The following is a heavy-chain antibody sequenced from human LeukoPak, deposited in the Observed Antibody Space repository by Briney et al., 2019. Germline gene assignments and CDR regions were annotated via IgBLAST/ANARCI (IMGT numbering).Heavy chain of an antibody. Sequence: GASVKVSCKASGGTFSSYAISWVRQAPGQGLEWMGGIIPIFGTANYAQKFQGRVTITADESTGTAYMELSSLRSEDTAVYYCARLPYYYDSSGYPPFDPWGQGTLVTVSS. D-gene: IGHD3-22*01. J-gene: IGHJ5*02. CDR1: GGTFSSYA. CDR2: IIPIFGTA. V-gene: IGHV1-69*13. CDR3: ARLPYYYDSSGYPPFDP.